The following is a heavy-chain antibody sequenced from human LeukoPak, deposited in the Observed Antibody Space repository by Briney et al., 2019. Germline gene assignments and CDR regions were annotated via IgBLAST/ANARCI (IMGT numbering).Heavy chain of an antibody. CDR2: ISGSGGST. CDR1: GFTFSSYA. CDR3: AKEPMVRWYLSYFDY. Sequence: GGSLRLSCAASGFTFSSYAMSWVRQAPGKGLEWVSAISGSGGSTYYADSVKGRFTISRDNSKNTLYLQMNSLRAEDTAVYYRAKEPMVRWYLSYFDYWGQGTLVTVSS. V-gene: IGHV3-23*01. D-gene: IGHD4-23*01. J-gene: IGHJ4*02.